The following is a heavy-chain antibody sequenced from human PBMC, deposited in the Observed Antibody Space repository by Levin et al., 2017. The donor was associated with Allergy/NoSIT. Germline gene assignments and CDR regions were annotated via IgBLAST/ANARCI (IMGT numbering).Heavy chain of an antibody. CDR3: ARDRGGQWLVHEEL. Sequence: PGGSLRLSCAVSGFTFYNYWMSWVRQAPGKGLEWVANIKQDGSEKYYVDSVKGRFTISRDNAKNSLYLQMNSLRAEDTAVYYCARDRGGQWLVHEELWGQGTLVTVSS. CDR1: GFTFYNYW. J-gene: IGHJ4*02. CDR2: IKQDGSEK. D-gene: IGHD6-19*01. V-gene: IGHV3-7*01.